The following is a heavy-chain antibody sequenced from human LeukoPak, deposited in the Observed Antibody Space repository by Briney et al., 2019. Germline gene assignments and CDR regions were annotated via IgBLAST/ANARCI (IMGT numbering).Heavy chain of an antibody. Sequence: GGSLRLSCAASGFIFSDYGMHWVRQAPGKGLEWVAVIWNDGSNTYYGDSVKGLLTISRDNSKNTLYLQMNSLRAEDTAVYYCARDNAGLVKHLDAFDLWGQGTMVTVAS. J-gene: IGHJ3*01. CDR1: GFIFSDYG. V-gene: IGHV3-33*01. D-gene: IGHD1-26*01. CDR2: IWNDGSNT. CDR3: ARDNAGLVKHLDAFDL.